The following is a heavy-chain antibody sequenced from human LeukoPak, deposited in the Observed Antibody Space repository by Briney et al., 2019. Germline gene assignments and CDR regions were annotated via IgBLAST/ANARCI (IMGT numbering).Heavy chain of an antibody. V-gene: IGHV4-39*07. CDR1: GGSISSSSYY. CDR2: IYYSGST. D-gene: IGHD1-1*01. Sequence: SETLSLTCTVSGGSISSSSYYWGWIRQPPGKGLEWIGSIYYSGSTNYNPSLKSRVTISVDTSKNQFSLKLSSVTAADTAVYYCARLFPPGRGDWFDPWGQGTLVTVSS. CDR3: ARLFPPGRGDWFDP. J-gene: IGHJ5*02.